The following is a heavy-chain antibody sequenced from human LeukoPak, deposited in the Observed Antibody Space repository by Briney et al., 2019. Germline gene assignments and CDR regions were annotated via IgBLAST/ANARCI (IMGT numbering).Heavy chain of an antibody. CDR3: ARDSKWLLGACIH. J-gene: IGHJ4*02. Sequence: GASVKVSCKASGGTFSSYAISWVRQAPGQGLEWMGGIIPIFGTANYAQKFQGRVTITTDESTSTAYMELSSLRSEDTAVYYCARDSKWLLGACIHWGQGTLVTVSS. V-gene: IGHV1-69*05. D-gene: IGHD3-22*01. CDR2: IIPIFGTA. CDR1: GGTFSSYA.